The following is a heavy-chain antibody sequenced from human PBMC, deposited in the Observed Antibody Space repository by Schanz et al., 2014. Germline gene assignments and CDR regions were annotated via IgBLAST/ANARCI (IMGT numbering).Heavy chain of an antibody. D-gene: IGHD3-16*01. J-gene: IGHJ3*01. CDR3: ARGGVEMATIRDAFDL. CDR2: YIHVLGVT. V-gene: IGHV1-69*02. Sequence: QVQLVQSGAEVKKPGSSVNVSCEASGGTFCRYTISWLRQAPGQGLEWMGRYIHVLGVTNYAQKFQGRLTITVDQSKTTAFMELSSLTSEDPALYYCARGGVEMATIRDAFDLWGQGTMVTVS. CDR1: GGTFCRYT.